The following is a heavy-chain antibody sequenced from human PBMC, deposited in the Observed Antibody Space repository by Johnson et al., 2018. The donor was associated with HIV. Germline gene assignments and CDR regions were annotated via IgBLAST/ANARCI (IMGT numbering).Heavy chain of an antibody. J-gene: IGHJ3*02. D-gene: IGHD7-27*01. CDR2: IKSKTDGGTT. V-gene: IGHV3-15*01. CDR1: GFTFSNAW. Sequence: VQLVESGGGVVRPGGSLRLSCAASGFTFSNAWMSWVRQAPGKGLEWVGRIKSKTDGGTTDYAAPVKGRFTISRDDSKNTLYLQMNSRKTEETAVYYCTTVPWGSDAFDIWGQGTMVTVSS. CDR3: TTVPWGSDAFDI.